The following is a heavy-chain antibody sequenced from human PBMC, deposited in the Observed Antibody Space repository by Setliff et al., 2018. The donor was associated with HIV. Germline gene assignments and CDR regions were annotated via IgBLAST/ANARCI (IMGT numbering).Heavy chain of an antibody. CDR3: AREALHAGGWRGASDI. CDR1: GYTFPDYD. Sequence: ASVKVSCKVSGYTFPDYDTQWVRQAPGKGLEWMGLIDPDRGEAVYAQTFQDRVTMSRDTSTSTVYMELSSLRSEDTAVYYCAREALHAGGWRGASDIWGQGTMVTVSS. CDR2: IDPDRGEA. J-gene: IGHJ3*02. V-gene: IGHV1-2*06. D-gene: IGHD6-19*01.